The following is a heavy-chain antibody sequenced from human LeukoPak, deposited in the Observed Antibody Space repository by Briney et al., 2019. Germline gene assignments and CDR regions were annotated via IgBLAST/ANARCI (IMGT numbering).Heavy chain of an antibody. CDR1: GGSFSGYY. J-gene: IGHJ6*02. V-gene: IGHV4-34*01. CDR3: ARVLGSSSWYEGSYYYYYGMDV. CDR2: INHSGST. Sequence: SETLSLTCAVYGGSFSGYYWSWIRQPPGKGLEWIGEINHSGSTNYNPSLKSRVTISVDTSKNQFSLKLSSVTAADTAVYYCARVLGSSSWYEGSYYYYYGMDVWGQGTTVTVSS. D-gene: IGHD6-13*01.